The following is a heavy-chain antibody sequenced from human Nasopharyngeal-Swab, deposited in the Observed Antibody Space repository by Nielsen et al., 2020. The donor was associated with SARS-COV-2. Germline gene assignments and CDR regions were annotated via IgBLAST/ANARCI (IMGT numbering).Heavy chain of an antibody. J-gene: IGHJ1*01. Sequence: GESLKISCAASGFTFSSYAMRWVRQAPGKGLEWVSSISGSVGSTYYADSVKGRFTISRDNSKNTLSLQMNSLRAEDTAVYYCAKDGEEQQLVRYFQHWGQGTLVTVSS. CDR1: GFTFSSYA. CDR2: ISGSVGST. D-gene: IGHD6-13*01. CDR3: AKDGEEQQLVRYFQH. V-gene: IGHV3-23*01.